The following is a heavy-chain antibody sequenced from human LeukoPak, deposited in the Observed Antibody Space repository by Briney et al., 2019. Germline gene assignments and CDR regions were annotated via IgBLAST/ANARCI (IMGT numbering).Heavy chain of an antibody. CDR2: ISWNSGSI. J-gene: IGHJ4*02. CDR1: GFTFDDYA. D-gene: IGHD6-19*01. Sequence: PGRSLRLSCAASGFTFDDYAMHWVRQAPGKGLEWVSGISWNSGSIGYADSVNGRFTISRDNAKNSLYLQMNSLRAEDMALYYCAKDISDSSGWSDYWGQGTLVTVSS. CDR3: AKDISDSSGWSDY. V-gene: IGHV3-9*03.